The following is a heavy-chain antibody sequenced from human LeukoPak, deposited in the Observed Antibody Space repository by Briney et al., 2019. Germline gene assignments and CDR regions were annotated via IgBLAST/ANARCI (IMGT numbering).Heavy chain of an antibody. V-gene: IGHV4-34*01. CDR1: GGSFSGYY. CDR2: INHSGST. D-gene: IGHD3-9*01. CDR3: ARKEYDILTGYFAGDY. Sequence: PSETLSLTCAVYGGSFSGYYWSWIRQPPGKGLEWIGKINHSGSTNYNPSLKSRVTISVETSKNQFSLKLSSVTAADTAVYYCARKEYDILTGYFAGDYWGQGTLVTVSS. J-gene: IGHJ4*02.